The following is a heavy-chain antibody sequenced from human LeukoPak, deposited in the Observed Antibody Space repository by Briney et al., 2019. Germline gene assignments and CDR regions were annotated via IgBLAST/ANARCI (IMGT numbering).Heavy chain of an antibody. V-gene: IGHV4-39*07. CDR2: IYYSGST. D-gene: IGHD2-15*01. CDR1: GDSISSSSYY. J-gene: IGHJ5*02. Sequence: SETLSLTCTVSGDSISSSSYYWGWIRQPPGKGLEWIGSIYYSGSTYYNPSLKSRVTISVDTSKNQFSLKLSSVTAADTPVYYCARDGSASYWFDPWGQGTLVTVSS. CDR3: ARDGSASYWFDP.